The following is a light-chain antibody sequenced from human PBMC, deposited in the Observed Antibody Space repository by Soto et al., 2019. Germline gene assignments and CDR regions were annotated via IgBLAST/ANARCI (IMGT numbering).Light chain of an antibody. Sequence: EIVWTQSPATLSLSPGDRATLSCGASQSVSNNYLAWYQHKPGLAPRVLIYDASRRAAGIPDRFSGSGSGTDFTLTISRLEPEDFAVYYCHQHGSSPWTFGQGTKVETK. V-gene: IGKV3D-20*01. CDR2: DAS. J-gene: IGKJ1*01. CDR1: QSVSNNY. CDR3: HQHGSSPWT.